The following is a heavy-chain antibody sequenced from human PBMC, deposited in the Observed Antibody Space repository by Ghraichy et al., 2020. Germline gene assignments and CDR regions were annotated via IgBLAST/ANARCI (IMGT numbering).Heavy chain of an antibody. J-gene: IGHJ6*02. Sequence: GGSLRLSCAASGFTFDDFAIHWVRQAPGKGLEWVAAISWNSVVLGYADSVKGRFTISRDNAKKSVYLQMNSLRPEDTALYYCAKEMSFAARPSYYLYGMDVWGQGTTVTVAS. V-gene: IGHV3-9*01. CDR2: ISWNSVVL. CDR3: AKEMSFAARPSYYLYGMDV. CDR1: GFTFDDFA. D-gene: IGHD6-6*01.